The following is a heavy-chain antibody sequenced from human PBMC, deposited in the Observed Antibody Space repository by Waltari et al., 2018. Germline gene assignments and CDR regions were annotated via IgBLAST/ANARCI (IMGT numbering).Heavy chain of an antibody. D-gene: IGHD1-26*01. CDR1: GFTVSSNY. Sequence: EVQLVESGGGLIQPGGSLRLSCAASGFTVSSNYMSWVRQAPGKGLEWVSVIYSGGSTYYADSVKGRFTISRDNSKNTLYLQMNSLRAEDTAVYYCARTLWELLYGYYFDYWGQGTLVTVSS. V-gene: IGHV3-53*01. CDR2: IYSGGST. J-gene: IGHJ4*02. CDR3: ARTLWELLYGYYFDY.